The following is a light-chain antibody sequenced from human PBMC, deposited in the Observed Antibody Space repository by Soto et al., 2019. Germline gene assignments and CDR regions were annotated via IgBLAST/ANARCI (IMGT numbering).Light chain of an antibody. Sequence: QSVLTQPPSVSGAPGQRVTISCTGSSSNIGAGRDVHWYQQLPGTAPKLLIYGNSNRPSGVPDRFSVSKSGASASLAISGLRTEDEADYYCAAWDDSLSGVVFGGGTKLTVL. CDR1: SSNIGAGRD. CDR3: AAWDDSLSGVV. J-gene: IGLJ3*02. V-gene: IGLV1-40*01. CDR2: GNS.